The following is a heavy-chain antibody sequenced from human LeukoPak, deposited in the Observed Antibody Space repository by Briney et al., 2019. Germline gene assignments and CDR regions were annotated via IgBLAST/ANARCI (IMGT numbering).Heavy chain of an antibody. CDR3: ARRSPYDTATYFDY. CDR1: GYSFPTYW. V-gene: IGHV5-51*01. J-gene: IGHJ4*02. D-gene: IGHD3-22*01. Sequence: GESLKISCKGSGYSFPTYWIGWVRQMPGKGLEWMGIIYPGDSDTRYSPSFQGQVTISADKSISTAYLQWSSLKASDTAMYYCARRSPYDTATYFDYWGQGTLVTVSS. CDR2: IYPGDSDT.